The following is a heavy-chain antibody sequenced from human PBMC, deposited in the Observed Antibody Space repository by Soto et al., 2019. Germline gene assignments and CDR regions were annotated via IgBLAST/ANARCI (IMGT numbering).Heavy chain of an antibody. CDR3: ARDMKDIVVVVAATDY. V-gene: IGHV3-21*01. J-gene: IGHJ4*02. Sequence: PGGSLRLSCAASGFTFSNYNMNWVRQAPGKGLEWVSSISSSSSYIYYADSVKGRFTISRDNAKNSLYLQMNSLRAEDTAVYYCARDMKDIVVVVAATDYWGQGTLVTVSS. D-gene: IGHD2-15*01. CDR2: ISSSSSYI. CDR1: GFTFSNYN.